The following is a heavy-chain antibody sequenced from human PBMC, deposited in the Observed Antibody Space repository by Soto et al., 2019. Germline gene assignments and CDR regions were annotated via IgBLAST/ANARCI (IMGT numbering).Heavy chain of an antibody. V-gene: IGHV4-34*01. CDR1: GGSLSDYF. Sequence: QVQLQQWGAGLLKPSETLSLTCVVSGGSLSDYFWSWIRQPPGMALEWIGEINHLGSINYNPSLKSRATMSVDTSKNQFSLTLNSVTAADPATYYCARGGISHWAYFYYMDVWDRGTTVTVAS. CDR3: ARGGISHWAYFYYMDV. CDR2: INHLGSI. D-gene: IGHD2-21*01. J-gene: IGHJ6*03.